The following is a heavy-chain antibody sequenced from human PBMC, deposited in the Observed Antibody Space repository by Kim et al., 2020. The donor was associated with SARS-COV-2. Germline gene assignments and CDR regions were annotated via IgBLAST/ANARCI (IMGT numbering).Heavy chain of an antibody. D-gene: IGHD3-22*01. V-gene: IGHV1-2*02. CDR3: ARSLGDSSGYYYFQH. Sequence: QKFQGRVTMTRDTSISTAYMELSRLRSDDTAVYYCARSLGDSSGYYYFQHWGQGTLVTVSS. J-gene: IGHJ1*01.